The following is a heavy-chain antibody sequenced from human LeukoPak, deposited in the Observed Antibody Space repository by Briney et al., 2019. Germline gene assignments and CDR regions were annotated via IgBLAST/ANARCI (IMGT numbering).Heavy chain of an antibody. CDR3: ARGINGATVWFDP. CDR1: GFTVSNTF. D-gene: IGHD4/OR15-4a*01. J-gene: IGHJ5*02. CDR2: IYTGGST. Sequence: GGSLRLSCAASGFTVSNTFMSWVRQAPGKGLEWVSVIYTGGSTSYADSVKGRFTISRDNAKNSLYLQINSLRAEDTAVYYCARGINGATVWFDPWGQGTLVTISS. V-gene: IGHV3-53*01.